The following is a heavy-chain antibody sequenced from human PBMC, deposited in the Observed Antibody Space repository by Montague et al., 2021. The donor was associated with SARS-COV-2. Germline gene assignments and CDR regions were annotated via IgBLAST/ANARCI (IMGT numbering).Heavy chain of an antibody. Sequence: SETLSLTCTVSGDSVSRECSYWSWLRPPQGKGLVWIGYNYYTRSRKHNSTLQSSLTISVDTSKNQFSLKLSSVTAADTAVYYCARHARGEGYTSWFDSWGQGTLVTVSS. CDR1: GDSVSRECSY. V-gene: IGHV4-61*01. J-gene: IGHJ5*01. D-gene: IGHD5-24*01. CDR3: ARHARGEGYTSWFDS. CDR2: NYYTRSR.